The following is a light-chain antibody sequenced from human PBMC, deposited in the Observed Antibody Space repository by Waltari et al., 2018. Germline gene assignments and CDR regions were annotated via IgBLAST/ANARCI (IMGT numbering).Light chain of an antibody. V-gene: IGKV4-1*01. J-gene: IGKJ1*01. Sequence: DIVLTQHSDSLAVSLGERATINCKSSQSGLYSSNNRNYLAWYQQKPGQPPKLLIYWASTRQCGVPDRFSGSGSGTDFTLTISSLQAEDVAVYYCQQYYSTPRTFGQGTKVEIK. CDR3: QQYYSTPRT. CDR2: WAS. CDR1: QSGLYSSNNRNY.